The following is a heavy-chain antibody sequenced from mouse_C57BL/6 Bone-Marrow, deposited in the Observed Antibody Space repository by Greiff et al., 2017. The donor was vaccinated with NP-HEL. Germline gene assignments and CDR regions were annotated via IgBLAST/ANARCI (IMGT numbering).Heavy chain of an antibody. Sequence: EVKLMESGPVLVKPGASVKMSCKASGYTFTDYYMNWVKQSHGKSLEWIGVINPYNGGTSYNQKFKGKATLTVDKSSSTAYMELNSLTSEDSAVYYCALYDVGFAYWGQGTLVTVSA. CDR2: INPYNGGT. J-gene: IGHJ3*01. D-gene: IGHD2-12*01. CDR3: ALYDVGFAY. V-gene: IGHV1-19*01. CDR1: GYTFTDYY.